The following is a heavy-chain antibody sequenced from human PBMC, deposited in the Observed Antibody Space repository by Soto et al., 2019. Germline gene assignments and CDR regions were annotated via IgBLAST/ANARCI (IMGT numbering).Heavy chain of an antibody. CDR3: ARVAQLPLRVWAFDI. D-gene: IGHD2-2*01. Sequence: QVQLQESGPGLVKPSGTLSLTCAVSGGSISSSNWWSWVRQPPGKGLEWIGEIYHSGSTNYHPSLRSRVTISVDKSKNQFSLKLSSVTAADTAVYYCARVAQLPLRVWAFDIWGQGTMVTVSS. CDR2: IYHSGST. V-gene: IGHV4-4*02. CDR1: GGSISSSNW. J-gene: IGHJ3*02.